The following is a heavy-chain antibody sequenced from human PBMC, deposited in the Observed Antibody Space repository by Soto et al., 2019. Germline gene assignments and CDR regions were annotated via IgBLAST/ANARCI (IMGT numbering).Heavy chain of an antibody. D-gene: IGHD1-1*01. CDR3: VRDGTKTLRAWFDP. CDR1: GASISGFY. CDR2: IYATGTT. J-gene: IGHJ5*02. V-gene: IGHV4-4*07. Sequence: SETLSLTCTVSGASISGFYWSWIRKSAGKGLEWIGRIYATGTTDYNPSLKSRVMMSVDTSKKQFSLKLRSVTAADTAVYYCVRDGTKTLRAWFDPWGQGISVTVSS.